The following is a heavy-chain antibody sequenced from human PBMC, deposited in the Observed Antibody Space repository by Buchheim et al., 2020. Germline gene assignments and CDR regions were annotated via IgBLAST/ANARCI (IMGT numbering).Heavy chain of an antibody. CDR2: ISGSGGST. Sequence: EVQLLESGGGLVQPGGSLRLSCAASGFTFSSYAMSWVRQAPGKGLEWVSAISGSGGSTYYADSVKGRFTISRDNSKNTLLLQMNSLRAEDTAVYYCAKHPSERVKGVYYYYGMDVWGQGTT. V-gene: IGHV3-23*01. CDR1: GFTFSSYA. CDR3: AKHPSERVKGVYYYYGMDV. J-gene: IGHJ6*02. D-gene: IGHD3-10*01.